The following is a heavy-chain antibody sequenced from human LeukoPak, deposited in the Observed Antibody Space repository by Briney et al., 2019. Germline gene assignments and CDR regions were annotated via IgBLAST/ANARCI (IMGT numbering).Heavy chain of an antibody. CDR3: ARFDLWFGELPLDY. V-gene: IGHV1-18*01. Sequence: VASVKVSCKASGYTFTSYGISWVRQAPGQGLEWMGWISAYNGNTNYAQKLQGRVTMTTDTSTSTAYMELRSLRSDDTAVYYCARFDLWFGELPLDYWGQGTLVTVSS. D-gene: IGHD3-10*01. J-gene: IGHJ4*02. CDR2: ISAYNGNT. CDR1: GYTFTSYG.